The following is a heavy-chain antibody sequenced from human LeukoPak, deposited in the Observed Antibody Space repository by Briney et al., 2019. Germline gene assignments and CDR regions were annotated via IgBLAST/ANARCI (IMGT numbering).Heavy chain of an antibody. Sequence: SETLSLTCTVSGGSISSSSYYWGWIRQPPGKGLEWIGSIYYSGRTYYNPSLKRRVTISVDTSKNQFSLKLSSVTAADTAVYYCARAPYYYYYYYMDVWGKGTTVTVSS. CDR2: IYYSGRT. CDR1: GGSISSSSYY. V-gene: IGHV4-39*07. CDR3: ARAPYYYYYYYMDV. J-gene: IGHJ6*03.